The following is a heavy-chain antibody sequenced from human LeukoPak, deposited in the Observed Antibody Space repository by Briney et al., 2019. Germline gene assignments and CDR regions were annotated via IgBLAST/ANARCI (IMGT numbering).Heavy chain of an antibody. D-gene: IGHD5-12*01. CDR3: ARFGFSGYDTDDAFDI. CDR2: IYSGGST. J-gene: IGHJ3*02. Sequence: GGSLRLSCAASGFTVSSNHMSWVRQAPGKGLEWVSVIYSGGSTYYADSVKGRFTISRDNSKNTLYLQMNSLRAEDTAVYYCARFGFSGYDTDDAFDIWGQGTMVTVSS. CDR1: GFTVSSNH. V-gene: IGHV3-66*01.